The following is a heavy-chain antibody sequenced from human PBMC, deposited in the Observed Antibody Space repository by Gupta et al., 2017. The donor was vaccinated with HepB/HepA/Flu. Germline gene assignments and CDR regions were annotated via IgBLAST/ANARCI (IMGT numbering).Heavy chain of an antibody. J-gene: IGHJ6*02. V-gene: IGHV4-39*01. D-gene: IGHD3-9*01. CDR3: AIWGDLTNFDWLLPNYYYYGMDV. Sequence: QLQLQESGPGLVKPSETLSLTCTVSGGSIRSSSYYWGWIRQPPGKGLEWIGSIYYSGSTYYNPSLKSRVTISVDTSKNQFSLKLSSVTAADTAVYYCAIWGDLTNFDWLLPNYYYYGMDVWGQGTTVTVSS. CDR1: GGSIRSSSYY. CDR2: IYYSGST.